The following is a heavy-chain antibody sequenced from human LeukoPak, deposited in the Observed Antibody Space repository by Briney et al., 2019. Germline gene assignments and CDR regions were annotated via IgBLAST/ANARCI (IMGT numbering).Heavy chain of an antibody. J-gene: IGHJ4*02. CDR3: ARGYCSGGSCYSLGSRDRLPLDS. D-gene: IGHD2-15*01. Sequence: SETLSLTCAVYGASFSDYYWVWIRQSPKKGLEWIGEISHSGITNYNPSLKSRVTISVDTSKQQFSLRMTSVAAADAAVYYCARGYCSGGSCYSLGSRDRLPLDSWGQGTQVSISS. CDR1: GASFSDYY. CDR2: ISHSGIT. V-gene: IGHV4-34*01.